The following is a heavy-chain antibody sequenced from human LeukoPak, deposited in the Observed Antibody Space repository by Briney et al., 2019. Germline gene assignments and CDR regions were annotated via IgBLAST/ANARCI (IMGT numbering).Heavy chain of an antibody. V-gene: IGHV1-46*01. CDR2: INPSGGST. Sequence: GASVKVSCKASGYTFTSYYMHWVRQAPGQGLEWMGIINPSGGSTSYAQKFQGRVTMTRDTSTSTVYMELSSLRSEDTAVYYCARARPYYDSPNSPDYWGQGTLVTVSS. CDR3: ARARPYYDSPNSPDY. CDR1: GYTFTSYY. D-gene: IGHD3-22*01. J-gene: IGHJ4*02.